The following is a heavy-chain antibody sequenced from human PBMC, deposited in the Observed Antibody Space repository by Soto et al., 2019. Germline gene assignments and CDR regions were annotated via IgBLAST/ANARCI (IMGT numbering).Heavy chain of an antibody. Sequence: QVQLVQSGAEVKKPGASVKVSCKASGYTFTGYYMHWVRQAPGQGLEWMGWINPNSGGTNYAQKFQGWVTITRDTSISTAYMELSRLRSDDTAVYYCARVSAAAHLYGMDVWGQGTTVTVSS. V-gene: IGHV1-2*04. J-gene: IGHJ6*02. CDR3: ARVSAAAHLYGMDV. D-gene: IGHD6-25*01. CDR1: GYTFTGYY. CDR2: INPNSGGT.